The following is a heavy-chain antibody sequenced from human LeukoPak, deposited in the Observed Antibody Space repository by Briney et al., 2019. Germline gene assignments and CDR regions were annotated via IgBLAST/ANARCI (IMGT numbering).Heavy chain of an antibody. CDR1: GFTFSSYA. CDR2: ISGSGGST. Sequence: GGSLRLFCAASGFTFSSYAMSWVRQAPGKGLEWVSAISGSGGSTYYADSVKGRFTISRDNSKNTLYLQMNSLRAEDRAVYYCATPPAGNGQFDYWGQGTLVTVSS. V-gene: IGHV3-23*01. CDR3: ATPPAGNGQFDY. J-gene: IGHJ4*02. D-gene: IGHD2-2*01.